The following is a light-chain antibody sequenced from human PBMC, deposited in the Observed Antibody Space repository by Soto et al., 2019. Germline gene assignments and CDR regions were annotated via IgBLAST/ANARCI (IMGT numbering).Light chain of an antibody. CDR3: LQLYNFSWT. Sequence: AIQLTQSHSSLSASVGDRFTISCRASQGIGNDLAWYQQKPGKAPRLLIFAASNLQSGVPSRFSGSGSGTDFTLTISRLQPEDFATYYCLQLYNFSWTFGQGTKVDIK. V-gene: IGKV1-6*01. CDR1: QGIGND. CDR2: AAS. J-gene: IGKJ1*01.